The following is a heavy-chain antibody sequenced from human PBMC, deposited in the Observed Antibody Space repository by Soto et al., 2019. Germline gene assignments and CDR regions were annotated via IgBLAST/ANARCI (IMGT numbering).Heavy chain of an antibody. V-gene: IGHV1-2*04. CDR3: ARGTGKWLPTAFDY. D-gene: IGHD5-12*01. J-gene: IGHJ4*02. Sequence: GASVKVSCKASGYTFTGYYMHWVRQAPGQGLEWMGWINPNSGGTNYAQKFQGWVTMTRDTSISTAYMELSRLRSDDTAVYYCARGTGKWLPTAFDYWGQGTLVTVSS. CDR2: INPNSGGT. CDR1: GYTFTGYY.